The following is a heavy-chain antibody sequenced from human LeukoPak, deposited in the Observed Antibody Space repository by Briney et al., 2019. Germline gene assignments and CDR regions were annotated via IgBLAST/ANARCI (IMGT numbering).Heavy chain of an antibody. CDR3: ASNWGSYPDC. CDR1: GFTFSSYA. Sequence: GRSLRLSCAASGFTFSSYAMHWVRQAPGRGLEWVAVISCDGSNKYYAASVKGRFTISRDNAKNSLYLQMNSLRAEDTALYYCASNWGSYPDCWGQGALVTVSS. J-gene: IGHJ4*02. CDR2: ISCDGSNK. D-gene: IGHD3-16*01. V-gene: IGHV3-30-3*01.